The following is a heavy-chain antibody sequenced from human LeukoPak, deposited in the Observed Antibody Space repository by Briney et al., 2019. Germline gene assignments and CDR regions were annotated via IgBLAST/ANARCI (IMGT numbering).Heavy chain of an antibody. CDR2: IKSKTDGGTI. J-gene: IGHJ4*02. CDR3: SSLAMIRGVMPFDY. V-gene: IGHV3-15*01. CDR1: GFTFSDAW. D-gene: IGHD3-10*01. Sequence: GWSLRLSCAASGFTFSDAWMSWVRQALGKGLEWVVRIKSKTDGGTIDYAAPVKGRFTISRDDSKNTLYLQMNSLKSEDTAVYYCSSLAMIRGVMPFDYWGQGTLVTVSS.